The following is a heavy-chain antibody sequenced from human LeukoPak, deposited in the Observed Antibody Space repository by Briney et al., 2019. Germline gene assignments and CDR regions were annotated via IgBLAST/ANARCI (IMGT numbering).Heavy chain of an antibody. CDR3: AKAFGWELTDSVDY. CDR1: GFTFSSYG. D-gene: IGHD1-26*01. Sequence: LAGGSLRLSCAASGFTFSSYGIHWVRQAPGKGLEWVAVISYDGSNKYYADSVKGRFTSSRDNSKNTLYLQMNSLRPEDTAMYYCAKAFGWELTDSVDYWGQGTLVTVSS. CDR2: ISYDGSNK. V-gene: IGHV3-30*18. J-gene: IGHJ4*02.